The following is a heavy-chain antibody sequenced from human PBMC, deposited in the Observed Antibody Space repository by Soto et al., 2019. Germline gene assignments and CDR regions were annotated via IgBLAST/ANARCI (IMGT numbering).Heavy chain of an antibody. CDR2: LGAGGDT. J-gene: IGHJ4*02. Sequence: EVQLVESGGGLVQPGGSLRLACAASGFTVSSYAMHWVRHVTGKGLEWVSTLGAGGDTYFPDSVKGRFTISRENAKNSLDLQMNKLGAGDTSVYYCSNGTMVRGTLDPGISGPLDYWGQGTLVAVSS. D-gene: IGHD3-10*01. CDR3: SNGTMVRGTLDPGISGPLDY. V-gene: IGHV3-13*01. CDR1: GFTVSSYA.